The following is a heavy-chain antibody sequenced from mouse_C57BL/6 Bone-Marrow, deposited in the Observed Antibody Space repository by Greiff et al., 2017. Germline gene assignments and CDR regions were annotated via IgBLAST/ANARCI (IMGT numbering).Heavy chain of an antibody. Sequence: QVQLQQPGTDLVKPGASVKLSCKASGYTFTSYWMHWVKQRPGPGLEWIGNINPSDSGTNYTAKFKSKATLTVDKSSSTAYMQLSSLTSEDSAVYYCASPYGNYEWYFDVWGTGTTVTVSS. D-gene: IGHD2-1*01. CDR1: GYTFTSYW. CDR3: ASPYGNYEWYFDV. V-gene: IGHV1-53*01. J-gene: IGHJ1*03. CDR2: INPSDSGT.